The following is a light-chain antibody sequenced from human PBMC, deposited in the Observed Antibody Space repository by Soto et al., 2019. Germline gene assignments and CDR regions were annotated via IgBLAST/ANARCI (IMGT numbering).Light chain of an antibody. CDR1: QSVSSSS. J-gene: IGKJ4*01. CDR3: QQYGSSPALT. CDR2: GAS. V-gene: IGKV3-20*01. Sequence: EIVLTQSPCTLSLSQGERATLSCRASQSVSSSSITWYQQKPGQAPRLLMYGASSRATGIPDRFSGSGSGTDFTLTISRLEPEDVAVYYCQQYGSSPALTFGGGTKVDIK.